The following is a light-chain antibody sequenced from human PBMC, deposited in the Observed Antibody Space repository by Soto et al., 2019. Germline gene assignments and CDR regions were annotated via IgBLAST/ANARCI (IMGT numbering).Light chain of an antibody. CDR3: QSYDTTLRGLV. CDR1: ASNLGAKYA. CDR2: DNI. J-gene: IGLJ3*02. Sequence: QLVLTQPPSVSGAPGQRVTISCTGSASNLGAKYAVHWYQHLPGTAPKLLIYDNIHRPSGVPERFSGSKSDTSASLAITGLQAEDEADSYCQSYDTTLRGLVFGGGTKVTVL. V-gene: IGLV1-40*01.